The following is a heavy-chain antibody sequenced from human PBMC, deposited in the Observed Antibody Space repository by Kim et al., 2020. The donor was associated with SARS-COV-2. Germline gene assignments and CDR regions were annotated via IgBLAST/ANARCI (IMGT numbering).Heavy chain of an antibody. CDR3: ARNLNDYDSSDDAFDI. J-gene: IGHJ3*02. V-gene: IGHV3-11*01. D-gene: IGHD3-22*01. Sequence: SGKCRFTSSRDNAKNSLYLQMNSLRAEDTAVYYCARNLNDYDSSDDAFDIWGQGTMVTVSS.